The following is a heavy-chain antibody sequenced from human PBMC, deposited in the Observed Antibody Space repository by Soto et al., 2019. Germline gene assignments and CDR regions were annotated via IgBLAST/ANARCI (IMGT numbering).Heavy chain of an antibody. Sequence: QLQLQESGSGLVKPSQTLSLTCTVSGDSFNNGAYSWSWIRQPPGKGLEWIGYIYRSGSTYYSPSPKGRVTISVDRSKNQFSLRLTSVTAADTAVYYCARGPWLEDNYYYGMDVWGQGTTVTVSS. CDR1: GDSFNNGAYS. CDR2: IYRSGST. CDR3: ARGPWLEDNYYYGMDV. V-gene: IGHV4-30-2*01. D-gene: IGHD6-19*01. J-gene: IGHJ6*02.